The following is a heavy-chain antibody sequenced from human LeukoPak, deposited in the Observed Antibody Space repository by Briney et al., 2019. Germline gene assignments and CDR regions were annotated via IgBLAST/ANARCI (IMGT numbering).Heavy chain of an antibody. CDR2: ISGSSSYI. D-gene: IGHD6-19*01. CDR3: ARGDEQWLPPSDY. V-gene: IGHV3-21*01. Sequence: PGGSLRLSCAASGFTFSSYSMNWVRRAPGKGLEWVSSISGSSSYIYYADSVKGRFTISRDNAKNSLYLQMNSLRAEDTAVYYCARGDEQWLPPSDYWGQGTLVTVSS. J-gene: IGHJ4*02. CDR1: GFTFSSYS.